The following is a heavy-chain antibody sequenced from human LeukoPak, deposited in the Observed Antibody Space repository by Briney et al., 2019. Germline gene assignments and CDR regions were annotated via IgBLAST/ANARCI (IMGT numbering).Heavy chain of an antibody. V-gene: IGHV4-34*01. CDR1: GGSFSGYY. J-gene: IGHJ5*02. CDR2: INHSGST. CDR3: AAGGLLWFGEYQP. Sequence: PSETLSLTCAVYGGSFSGYYWSWIRQPPGKGLEWIGEINHSGSTNYNPSLKSRVTIPVDTSKNQFSLKLSSVTAADTAVYYCAAGGLLWFGEYQPWGQGTLVTVSS. D-gene: IGHD3-10*01.